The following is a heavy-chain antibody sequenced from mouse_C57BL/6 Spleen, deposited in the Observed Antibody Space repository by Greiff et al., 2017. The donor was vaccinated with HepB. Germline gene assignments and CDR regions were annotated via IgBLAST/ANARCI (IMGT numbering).Heavy chain of an antibody. CDR2: IWSGGST. Sequence: QVQLKQSGPGLVQPSQSLSITYTVSGFSLTSYGVHWVRQSPGKGLEWLGVIWSGGSTDYNAAFISRLSISKDNSTSQVFFKMNSLQDDDTAIYYCARWGDYDGYAMCYWGQGTSVTVSS. CDR3: ARWGDYDGYAMCY. CDR1: GFSLTSYG. D-gene: IGHD2-4*01. J-gene: IGHJ4*01. V-gene: IGHV2-2*01.